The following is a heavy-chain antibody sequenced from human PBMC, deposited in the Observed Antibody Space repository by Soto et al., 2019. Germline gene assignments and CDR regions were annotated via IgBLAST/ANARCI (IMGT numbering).Heavy chain of an antibody. CDR1: GYTFTSYA. J-gene: IGHJ4*02. CDR3: ARDYSSGWYERSDY. CDR2: INAGNGNT. V-gene: IGHV1-3*01. D-gene: IGHD6-19*01. Sequence: QVPLVQSGAEVKKPGASVKVSCKASGYTFTSYAMHWVRQAPGQRLEWMGWINAGNGNTKYSQKFQGRVTITRDTSASTAYMELSSLRSEDTAVYYCARDYSSGWYERSDYWGQGTLVTVSS.